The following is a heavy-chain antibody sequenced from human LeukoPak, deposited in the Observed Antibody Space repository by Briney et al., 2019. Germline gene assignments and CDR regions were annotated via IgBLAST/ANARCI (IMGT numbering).Heavy chain of an antibody. CDR3: ASPSTNTIAVADFDY. J-gene: IGHJ4*02. Sequence: GGSLRLSCAASGFTFSSYAMHWVRQAPGKGLEWVAVISYDGSNKYYADSVKGRFTISRDNSKNTLYLQMNSLRAEDTAVYYCASPSTNTIAVADFDYWGQGTLDTVSS. V-gene: IGHV3-30-3*01. CDR2: ISYDGSNK. D-gene: IGHD6-19*01. CDR1: GFTFSSYA.